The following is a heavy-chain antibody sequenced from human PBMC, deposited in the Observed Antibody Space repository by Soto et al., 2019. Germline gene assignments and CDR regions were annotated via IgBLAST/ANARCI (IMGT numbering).Heavy chain of an antibody. J-gene: IGHJ3*02. V-gene: IGHV4-30-2*01. CDR3: ARVTRRFRSAGGEACDI. D-gene: IGHD2-15*01. Sequence: QLQLQESGSGLVKPSQTLSLTCAVSGGSISSGGYSWSWIRQPPGKGLEWIGYIYHSGSTYYNPSLKSRVTISVDRSKNQFSRKLSSVTAADTAVYYCARVTRRFRSAGGEACDIWGQGTMVTVSS. CDR2: IYHSGST. CDR1: GGSISSGGYS.